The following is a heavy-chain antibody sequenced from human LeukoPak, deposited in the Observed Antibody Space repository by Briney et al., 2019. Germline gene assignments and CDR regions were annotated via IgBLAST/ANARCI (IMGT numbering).Heavy chain of an antibody. CDR3: AREARTSMGFGEGWFDP. D-gene: IGHD3-10*01. Sequence: SETLSLTCAVPGGSISSSNWWSWVRQPPGKGLEWIGEIYHSGSTNYNPSLKSRVTISVDKSKNQFSLKLSSVTAADTAVYYCAREARTSMGFGEGWFDPWGQGTLVTVSS. CDR2: IYHSGST. CDR1: GGSISSSNW. J-gene: IGHJ5*02. V-gene: IGHV4-4*02.